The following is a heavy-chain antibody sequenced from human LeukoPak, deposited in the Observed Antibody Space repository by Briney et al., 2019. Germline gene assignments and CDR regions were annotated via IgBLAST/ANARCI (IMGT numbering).Heavy chain of an antibody. CDR2: ISGSGGST. V-gene: IGHV3-23*01. CDR1: GFTFSSYA. Sequence: GGSLRLSCAASGFTFSSYAMSWVRQAPGKGLEWVSAISGSGGSTYYADSVKGRFTISRDNAKNSLYLQMNSLRAEDTALYYCARKDNYFDYWGQGTLVTVSS. CDR3: ARKDNYFDY. J-gene: IGHJ4*02.